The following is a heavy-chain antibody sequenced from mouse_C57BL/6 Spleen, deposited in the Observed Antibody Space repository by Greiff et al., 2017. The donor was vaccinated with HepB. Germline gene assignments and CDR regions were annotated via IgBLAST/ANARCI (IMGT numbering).Heavy chain of an antibody. V-gene: IGHV1-61*01. D-gene: IGHD4-1*01. J-gene: IGHJ1*03. Sequence: QVQLQQPGAELVRPGSSVKLSCKASGYTFTSYWMDWVKQRPGQGLEWIGNIYPSDSETHYNQKFKDKATLTVDKASSTAYMQLSSLTSEDSAVYYGARSGDYWYFDVWGTGTTVTVSS. CDR1: GYTFTSYW. CDR2: IYPSDSET. CDR3: ARSGDYWYFDV.